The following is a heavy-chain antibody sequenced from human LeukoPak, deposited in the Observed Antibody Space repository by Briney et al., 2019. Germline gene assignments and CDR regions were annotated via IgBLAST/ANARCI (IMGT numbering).Heavy chain of an antibody. CDR2: IYYSGST. D-gene: IGHD6-6*01. Sequence: SGTLSLTCTVSGGSISSSSYYWGWIRQPSGKGLEWIGSIYYSGSTYYNPSLKSRVTISVDTSKNQFSLKLSSVTAADTAVYYCARDGLIAALLSNAFDIWGQGTMVTVSS. V-gene: IGHV4-39*07. CDR1: GGSISSSSYY. J-gene: IGHJ3*02. CDR3: ARDGLIAALLSNAFDI.